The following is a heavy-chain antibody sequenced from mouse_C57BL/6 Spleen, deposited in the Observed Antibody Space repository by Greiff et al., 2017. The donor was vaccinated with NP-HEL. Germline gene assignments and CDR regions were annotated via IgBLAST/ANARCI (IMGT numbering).Heavy chain of an antibody. Sequence: VQLQQSGPELVKPGASVKMSCKASGYTFTDYNMHWVKQSHGKSLEWIGYINPNNGGTSYNQKFKSKATLTVDTSSSTAYMQLSSLTSEDSAVYYCARRGYDYDDAMDYWGQGTSVTVSS. V-gene: IGHV1-22*01. CDR1: GYTFTDYN. CDR2: INPNNGGT. J-gene: IGHJ4*01. D-gene: IGHD2-4*01. CDR3: ARRGYDYDDAMDY.